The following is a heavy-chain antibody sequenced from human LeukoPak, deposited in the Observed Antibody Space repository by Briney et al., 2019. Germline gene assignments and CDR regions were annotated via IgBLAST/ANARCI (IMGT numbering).Heavy chain of an antibody. J-gene: IGHJ6*03. CDR1: GFTFSSYA. CDR3: ARDGIDIVVVPAAMDYYYYYYMDV. CDR2: ISYDGSNR. Sequence: GGSLRLSCAASGFTFSSYAMHWVRQAPGKGLEWVAVISYDGSNRYYADSVKGRFTISGDNSKNTLYLQMNSLRAEDTAVYYCARDGIDIVVVPAAMDYYYYYYMDVWGKGTTVTVSS. V-gene: IGHV3-30-3*01. D-gene: IGHD2-2*01.